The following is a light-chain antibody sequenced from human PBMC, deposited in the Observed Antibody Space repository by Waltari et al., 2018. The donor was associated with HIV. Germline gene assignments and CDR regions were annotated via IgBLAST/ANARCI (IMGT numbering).Light chain of an antibody. CDR1: QGIRDK. J-gene: IGKJ1*01. V-gene: IGKV1-17*01. CDR2: GAS. CDR3: LQDSDYPWT. Sequence: DIQMTQSPSSLSASIGDSVTITCRASQGIRDKLGWYQQKPGKAPQRLIYGASNLQSGVPSRFSGSRSGTEFTLTIISLQPEDFATYYCLQDSDYPWTFGQGTKVEIK.